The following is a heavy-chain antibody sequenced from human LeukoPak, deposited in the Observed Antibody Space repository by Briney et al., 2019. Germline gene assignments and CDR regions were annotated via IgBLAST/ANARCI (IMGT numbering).Heavy chain of an antibody. D-gene: IGHD3-16*01. V-gene: IGHV4-4*07. CDR3: ARDPIVRGSRYFDY. Sequence: SETLSLTCTVSGYSISSGYYWGWIRQPAGKGLEWIGRIYTSGSTNYNPSLKSRVTMSVDTSKNQFSLKLSSVTAADTAVYYCARDPIVRGSRYFDYWGQGTLVTVSS. J-gene: IGHJ4*02. CDR1: GYSISSGYY. CDR2: IYTSGST.